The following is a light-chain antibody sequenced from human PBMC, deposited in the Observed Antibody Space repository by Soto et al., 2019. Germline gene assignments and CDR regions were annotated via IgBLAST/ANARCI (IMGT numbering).Light chain of an antibody. Sequence: EIVLTQSPATLSSSPGETATLSCRASQYVGSRLAWYQPKPGQAPSLLIYYMSKRATGIPARFSGSGSGTDFTLTISSLAPDDFAIYYCHQRQSWPRTFGQGTKVEIK. V-gene: IGKV3-11*01. CDR2: YMS. CDR3: HQRQSWPRT. CDR1: QYVGSR. J-gene: IGKJ1*01.